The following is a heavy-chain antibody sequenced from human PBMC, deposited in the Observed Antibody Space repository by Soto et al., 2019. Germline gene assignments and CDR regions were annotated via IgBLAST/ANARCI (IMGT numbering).Heavy chain of an antibody. CDR3: ARDVIAAAGDDAFDI. CDR2: IIPILGIA. Sequence: QVQLVHSGAEVKKPGSSVKVSCKASGGTFSSYTISWVRQAPGQGLEWMGRIIPILGIANYAQKFQGRVTITADKSTSTAYMELSSLRSEDTAVYYCARDVIAAAGDDAFDIWGQGTMVTVSS. D-gene: IGHD6-13*01. J-gene: IGHJ3*02. V-gene: IGHV1-69*04. CDR1: GGTFSSYT.